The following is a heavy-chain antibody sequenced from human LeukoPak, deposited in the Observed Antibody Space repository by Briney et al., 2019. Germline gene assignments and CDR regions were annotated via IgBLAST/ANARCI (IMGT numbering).Heavy chain of an antibody. Sequence: ASVKVSCKASGYTFTGHYMHWVRQAPGQGLEWMGRINPNSGGTNYAQKFQGRVTMTRDTSISTAYMELSRLRSDDTAVYYCARDYSSGWYVGVYWGQGTLVTVSS. CDR1: GYTFTGHY. CDR3: ARDYSSGWYVGVY. J-gene: IGHJ4*02. V-gene: IGHV1-2*06. D-gene: IGHD6-19*01. CDR2: INPNSGGT.